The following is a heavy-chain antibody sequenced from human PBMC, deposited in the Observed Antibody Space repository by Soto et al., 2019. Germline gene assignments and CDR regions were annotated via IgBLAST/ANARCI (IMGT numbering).Heavy chain of an antibody. Sequence: ASVKVSCKASGYTFTSYDINCVRQATGQGLEWMGWMNPNSGNTGYAQKFQGRVTMTRNTSISTAYMELSSLRSEDTAVYYCAREMTGALYYYYYMDVWGKGTTVTVSS. J-gene: IGHJ6*03. CDR2: MNPNSGNT. V-gene: IGHV1-8*01. D-gene: IGHD1-26*01. CDR3: AREMTGALYYYYYMDV. CDR1: GYTFTSYD.